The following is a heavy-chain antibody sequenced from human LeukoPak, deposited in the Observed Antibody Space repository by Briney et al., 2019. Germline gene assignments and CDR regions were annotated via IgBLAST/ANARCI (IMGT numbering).Heavy chain of an antibody. J-gene: IGHJ4*02. CDR2: ISASGDVI. V-gene: IGHV3-23*01. CDR1: GFPFSSYG. D-gene: IGHD5/OR15-5a*01. CDR3: ARDRGVSSG. Sequence: GGSLRLSCAASGFPFSSYGMSWIRQGPVKGLEWVSSISASGDVIFLVDSVKGRFIVSRDNSQNTLSLQMNSLRAEDTAVYYCARDRGVSSGWGQGTLVTVSS.